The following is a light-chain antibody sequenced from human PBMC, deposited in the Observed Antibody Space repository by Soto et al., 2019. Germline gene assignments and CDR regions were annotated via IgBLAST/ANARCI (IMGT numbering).Light chain of an antibody. CDR2: AAS. CDR3: QHLNSYPLT. V-gene: IGKV1-9*01. Sequence: DIQLTQSPSFLSASVGDRVTITCRASQGISSYLAWYQQKPGKAPKLLIYAASTLQSGVPSRFSGSGSGTEFTLTISSLQPADFATYYCQHLNSYPLTFGGGTKVEIK. CDR1: QGISSY. J-gene: IGKJ4*01.